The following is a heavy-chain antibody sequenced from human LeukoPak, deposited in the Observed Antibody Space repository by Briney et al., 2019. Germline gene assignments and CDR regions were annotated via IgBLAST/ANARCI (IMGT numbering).Heavy chain of an antibody. CDR2: INHSGST. CDR1: GGSFSGHY. V-gene: IGHV4-34*01. D-gene: IGHD6-13*01. J-gene: IGHJ3*02. CDR3: ARPTTAAAVRLAFDI. Sequence: SEPLSLTCVVYGGSFSGHYWSWIRQPPGKGLEWIGEINHSGSTNYNPSLKSRVTISVDSSKSQFSLNLGSVTAADTAVYYCARPTTAAAVRLAFDIWGQGTMVTVSS.